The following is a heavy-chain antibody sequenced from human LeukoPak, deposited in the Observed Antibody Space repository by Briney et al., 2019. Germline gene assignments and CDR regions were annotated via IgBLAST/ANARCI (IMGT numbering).Heavy chain of an antibody. CDR3: AKNARVVVIYYFDY. J-gene: IGHJ4*02. Sequence: GGSLTLSCAPSGFTFSSYAMSWVRQAPGKGLEWVSAISGSGGSTYYPDSVKGRFNISRQHSKNTLYLQMNTLRAENTAVYYCAKNARVVVIYYFDYWGQGTLVTVSS. CDR2: ISGSGGST. V-gene: IGHV3-23*01. CDR1: GFTFSSYA. D-gene: IGHD3-22*01.